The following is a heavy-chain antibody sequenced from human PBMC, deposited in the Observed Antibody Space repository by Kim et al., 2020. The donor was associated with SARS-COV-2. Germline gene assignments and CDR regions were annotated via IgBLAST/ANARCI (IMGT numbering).Heavy chain of an antibody. D-gene: IGHD6-13*01. V-gene: IGHV1-2*02. Sequence: ASVKVSCKASGYTFTGYYMHWVRQAPGQGLEWMGWINPNSGGTNYAQKFQGRVTMTRDTSISTAYMELSRLRSDDTAVYYCAREEDDSSPPGYWGQGTLVTVSS. CDR1: GYTFTGYY. CDR3: AREEDDSSPPGY. CDR2: INPNSGGT. J-gene: IGHJ4*02.